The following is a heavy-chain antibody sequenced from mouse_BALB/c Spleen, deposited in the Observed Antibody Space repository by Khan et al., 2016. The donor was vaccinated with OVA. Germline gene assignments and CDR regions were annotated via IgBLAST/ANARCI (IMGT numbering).Heavy chain of an antibody. CDR2: INPSNGRT. CDR3: ARVITRDY. V-gene: IGHV1S81*02. CDR1: GYTFTSYW. D-gene: IGHD6-1*01. Sequence: QVQLQQSGAVLVKPGASVKLSCKASGYTFTSYWMHWVKQRPGQGLEWIGEINPSNGRTNYNEKFKSKATLTVDKSSSTAYMQLSSPTSEDSAVYYCARVITRDYWGQGTTLTVSS. J-gene: IGHJ2*01.